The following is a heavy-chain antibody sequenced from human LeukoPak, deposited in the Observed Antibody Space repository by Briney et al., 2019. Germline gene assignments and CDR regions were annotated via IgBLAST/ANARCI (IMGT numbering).Heavy chain of an antibody. D-gene: IGHD2-2*02. J-gene: IGHJ6*03. CDR2: ISANNGNT. Sequence: ASVKVSCKASGYTFTSYGISWVRQAPGQGLEWMGWISANNGNTNYAEKLQGRVTITADESTSTAYMELSSLRSEDTAVYYCARDLPPHCSSTSCYNGLMDVWGKGTTVTVSS. CDR1: GYTFTSYG. CDR3: ARDLPPHCSSTSCYNGLMDV. V-gene: IGHV1-18*01.